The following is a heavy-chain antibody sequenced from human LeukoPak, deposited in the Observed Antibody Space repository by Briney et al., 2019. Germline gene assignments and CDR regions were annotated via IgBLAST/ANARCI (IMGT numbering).Heavy chain of an antibody. Sequence: SETLSLTCTVSGGSINSYYWNWIRQAPGKVLEWIGYIYHSGGTNYNPSLKSRVTISVDRSKNQFSLKLSSVTAADTAVYYCARDRRNYDFWSGYLGVFDFWGQGTLVTVSS. CDR1: GGSINSYY. CDR2: IYHSGGT. D-gene: IGHD3-3*01. CDR3: ARDRRNYDFWSGYLGVFDF. V-gene: IGHV4-59*01. J-gene: IGHJ4*02.